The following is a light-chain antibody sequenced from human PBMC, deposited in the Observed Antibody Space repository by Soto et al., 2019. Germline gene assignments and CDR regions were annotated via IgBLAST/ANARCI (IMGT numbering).Light chain of an antibody. V-gene: IGKV3-20*01. CDR2: GTS. CDR3: HQYDSWT. J-gene: IGKJ1*01. CDR1: RNINGNY. Sequence: EVVLTQSPGTLSLSPGERATLSCRASRNINGNYLGWYQLKRGQAPRLLIYGTSTRATGIPDRFSGSGSGTDFTLTISRLEPEDFAVYYCHQYDSWTFGQGTKVDIK.